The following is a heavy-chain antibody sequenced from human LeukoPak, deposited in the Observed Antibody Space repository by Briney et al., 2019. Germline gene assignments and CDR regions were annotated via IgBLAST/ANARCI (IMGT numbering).Heavy chain of an antibody. CDR3: ARGAMATTPFFDY. V-gene: IGHV4-59*01. CDR1: GGSISNYY. D-gene: IGHD5-24*01. Sequence: SETLSLSCAVSGGSISNYYFWTWIRQPPGKGLEGIGYVYYTGSTNFNPSLKSRVTMSLDTSRNQFSLKLTSLTAADTAVYYCARGAMATTPFFDYWGQGTLVTVSS. J-gene: IGHJ4*02. CDR2: VYYTGST.